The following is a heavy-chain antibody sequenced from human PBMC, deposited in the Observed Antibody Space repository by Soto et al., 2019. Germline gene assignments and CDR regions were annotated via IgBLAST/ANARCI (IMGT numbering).Heavy chain of an antibody. CDR2: IYYSGST. V-gene: IGHV4-61*01. Sequence: SETLSLTCTVSGGSVSSGSYYWSRIRQPPGKGLEWIGYIYYSGSTNYNPSLRSRVTISVDTSKNQFSLKLSSVTAADTAVYYCARSYYYGSGRSAPADYWGQGALVPISS. J-gene: IGHJ4*02. CDR3: ARSYYYGSGRSAPADY. D-gene: IGHD3-10*01. CDR1: GGSVSSGSYY.